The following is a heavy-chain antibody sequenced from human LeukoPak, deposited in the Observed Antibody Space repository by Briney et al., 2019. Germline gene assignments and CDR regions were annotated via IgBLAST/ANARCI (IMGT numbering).Heavy chain of an antibody. CDR3: ARTRPEGYYYGMDV. CDR1: GGSFSGYY. Sequence: PSETLSLTCAVYGGSFSGYYWSWIRQPPGKGLEWIGEINHSGSTNYNPSLTSRVTISVDTSKNQFSLKLSSVTAADTAVYYCARTRPEGYYYGMDVWGQGTTVTVSS. J-gene: IGHJ6*02. V-gene: IGHV4-34*01. CDR2: INHSGST.